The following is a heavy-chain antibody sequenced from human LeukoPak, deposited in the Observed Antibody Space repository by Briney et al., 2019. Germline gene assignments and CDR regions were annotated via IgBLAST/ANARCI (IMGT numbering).Heavy chain of an antibody. D-gene: IGHD6-19*01. CDR3: AKVLPPRGGRSGWYETNDY. V-gene: IGHV3-23*01. CDR2: ISVNGGA. Sequence: GGPLRLSCAASGFTFNSFVMSWVRQAPGKGLEWVSSISVNGGASYADSVKGRFTISRDNSKNALYLQMSSLRADDTAVYYCAKVLPPRGGRSGWYETNDYWGQGTLVTVSS. CDR1: GFTFNSFV. J-gene: IGHJ4*02.